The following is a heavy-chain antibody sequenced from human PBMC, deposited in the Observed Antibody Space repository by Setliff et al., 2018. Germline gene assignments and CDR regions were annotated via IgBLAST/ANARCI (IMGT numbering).Heavy chain of an antibody. Sequence: ASVKVSCKASGDTFRSYGFSWVRQAPGQGLEWVGGMNPNSGNTGYAQNFQGRVSMTRNTSISTAYMELSSLGSEDTAVYYCAGGQPLVRKYYYYMDVWGKGTTVTVSS. CDR1: GDTFRSYG. CDR2: MNPNSGNT. D-gene: IGHD3-10*01. CDR3: AGGQPLVRKYYYYMDV. V-gene: IGHV1-8*01. J-gene: IGHJ6*03.